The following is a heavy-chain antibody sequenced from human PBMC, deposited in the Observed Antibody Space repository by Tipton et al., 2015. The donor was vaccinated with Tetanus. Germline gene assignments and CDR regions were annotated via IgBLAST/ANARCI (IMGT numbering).Heavy chain of an antibody. Sequence: TLSLTCTVSGGPMISDSFYWAWFRQTPGKGLEWIGSISFRGSTYHNPSLRSRVTLSIDTVNQQFSVKLHSVTAADTAVYYCARRDVAPGLNGFHPWGQGTLVTVSS. J-gene: IGHJ5*02. D-gene: IGHD2-15*01. CDR2: ISFRGST. V-gene: IGHV4-39*01. CDR1: GGPMISDSFY. CDR3: ARRDVAPGLNGFHP.